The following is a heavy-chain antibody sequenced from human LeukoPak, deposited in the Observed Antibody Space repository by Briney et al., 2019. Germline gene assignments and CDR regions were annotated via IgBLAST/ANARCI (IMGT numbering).Heavy chain of an antibody. CDR2: IPYDGSNK. J-gene: IGHJ6*02. Sequence: GGSLRLSCAASGFTFSSYAMHWVRQAPGKGLEWVAVIPYDGSNKYYADSVKGRFTISRDNSKNTLYLQMNSPRAEDTAVYHCARHIGYCSGGSCSFGMDVWGQGTTVTVSS. CDR3: ARHIGYCSGGSCSFGMDV. D-gene: IGHD2-15*01. CDR1: GFTFSSYA. V-gene: IGHV3-30-3*01.